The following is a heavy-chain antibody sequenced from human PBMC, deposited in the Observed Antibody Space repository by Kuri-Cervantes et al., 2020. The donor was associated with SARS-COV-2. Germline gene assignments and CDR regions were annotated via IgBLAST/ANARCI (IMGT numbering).Heavy chain of an antibody. Sequence: SETLSLTCTVSGGSISSYYWSWIRQPPGKGLEWIGEINHSGSATYTPSLTNRVTISVDTSKNQFSLRLTSLTAAYTAVYYCARAEGLYDSLTAYYRYYFDFWSQGGLVTVSS. V-gene: IGHV4-34*01. CDR1: GGSISSYY. CDR3: ARAEGLYDSLTAYYRYYFDF. CDR2: INHSGSA. J-gene: IGHJ4*02. D-gene: IGHD3-9*01.